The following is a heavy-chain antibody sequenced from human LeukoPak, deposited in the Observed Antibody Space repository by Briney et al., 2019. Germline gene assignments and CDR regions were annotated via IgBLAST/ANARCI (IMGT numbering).Heavy chain of an antibody. D-gene: IGHD3-16*01. CDR3: ARVRGWGSSYHYYVDV. J-gene: IGHJ6*03. CDR2: INPNSGGT. V-gene: IGHV1-2*02. Sequence: ASVKVSCKASGYTFTGYYMHWVRQAPGQGLEWMGWINPNSGGTNYAQKFQGRVTMTRDTSISTAYMELSRLRSDDTAVYYCARVRGWGSSYHYYVDVWGKGTTVTISS. CDR1: GYTFTGYY.